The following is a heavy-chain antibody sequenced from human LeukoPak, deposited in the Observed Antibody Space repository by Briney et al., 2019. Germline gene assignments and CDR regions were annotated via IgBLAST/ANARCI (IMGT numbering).Heavy chain of an antibody. CDR3: ATSPGTSDP. CDR2: ISYDGSNK. CDR1: GFTFSSYG. J-gene: IGHJ5*02. Sequence: PGGSLRLSCAASGFTFSSYGMSWVRQAPGKGLEWVAVISYDGSNKYYADSVKGRFTISRDYSKNTLYLQMGSLRAEDTAVYYCATSPGTSDPWGQGTLVTVSS. V-gene: IGHV3-30*19. D-gene: IGHD3-10*01.